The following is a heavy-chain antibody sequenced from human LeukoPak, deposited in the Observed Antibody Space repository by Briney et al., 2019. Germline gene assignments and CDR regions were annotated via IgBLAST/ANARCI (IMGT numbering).Heavy chain of an antibody. Sequence: ASVKVSCKASGHTFIGYYMHWVRQAPGQGLEWMGRINGNSGGTNYAQRFQGRVTMTRDTSISTAYMELSRLRSDDTAVYYCARTSFGDYAYDYWGQGTLVTVSS. D-gene: IGHD4-17*01. V-gene: IGHV1-2*06. J-gene: IGHJ4*02. CDR3: ARTSFGDYAYDY. CDR2: INGNSGGT. CDR1: GHTFIGYY.